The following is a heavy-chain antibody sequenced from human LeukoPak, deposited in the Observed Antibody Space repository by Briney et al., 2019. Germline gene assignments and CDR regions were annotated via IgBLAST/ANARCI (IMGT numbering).Heavy chain of an antibody. D-gene: IGHD3-10*01. Sequence: RESLRLSCAASGFTFSSYGMHWVRQAPGKGLEWVAVISYDGSNKYYADSVKGRFTISRDNSKDTLYLQMNSLRAEDRAVYYCAGFGESSLAFDIWGQGTMVSVST. J-gene: IGHJ3*02. CDR2: ISYDGSNK. CDR3: AGFGESSLAFDI. V-gene: IGHV3-30*03. CDR1: GFTFSSYG.